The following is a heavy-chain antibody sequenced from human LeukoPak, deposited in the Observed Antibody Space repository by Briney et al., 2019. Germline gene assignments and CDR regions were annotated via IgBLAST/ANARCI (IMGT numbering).Heavy chain of an antibody. V-gene: IGHV3-30*18. CDR2: ISYDGSNK. Sequence: PGGSLRLSCAASGFTFSSYGMHWVRQAPGKGLEWVAVISYDGSNKYYADSVKGRFTISRDNSKNTLYLQMNSLRAEDTAVYYCANFLGVDTSYWGQGTLVTVSS. CDR1: GFTFSSYG. CDR3: ANFLGVDTSY. D-gene: IGHD5-18*01. J-gene: IGHJ4*02.